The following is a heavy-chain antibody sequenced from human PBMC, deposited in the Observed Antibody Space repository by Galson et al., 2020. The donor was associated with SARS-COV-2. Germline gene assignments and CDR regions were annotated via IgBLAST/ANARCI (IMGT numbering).Heavy chain of an antibody. V-gene: IGHV2-5*02. CDR2: IYWDDDK. CDR3: AHVSLPDAFDI. J-gene: IGHJ3*02. CDR1: GVSLSTSGGG. Sequence: SGPTLVKPTQTLTQTCTFSGVSLSTSGGGVGWIRQPPGKALEWLARIYWDDDKRYSPSLKSRLTITKDTSQNHVVLTLTNMDPVDTATYYCAHVSLPDAFDIWGQGTMVTVSS.